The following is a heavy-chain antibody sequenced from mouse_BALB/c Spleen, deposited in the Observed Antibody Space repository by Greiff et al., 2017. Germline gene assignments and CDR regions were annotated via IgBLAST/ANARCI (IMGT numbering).Heavy chain of an antibody. CDR3: ARGWLPSFAY. CDR1: GFTFSSYG. V-gene: IGHV5-6*02. Sequence: DVMLVESGGDLVKPGGSLKLSCAASGFTFSSYGMSWVRQTPDKRLEWVATISSGGSYTYYPDSVKGRFTISRDNAKNTLYLQMSSLKSEDTAMYYCARGWLPSFAYWGQGTLVTVSA. CDR2: ISSGGSYT. D-gene: IGHD2-2*01. J-gene: IGHJ3*01.